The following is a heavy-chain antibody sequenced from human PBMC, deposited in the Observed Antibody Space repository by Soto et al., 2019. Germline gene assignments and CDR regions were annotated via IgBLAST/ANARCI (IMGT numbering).Heavy chain of an antibody. CDR2: INHSGST. D-gene: IGHD2-8*02. J-gene: IGHJ4*02. V-gene: IGHV4-34*01. CDR3: AKDKITGLFDY. CDR1: GGSFSGYD. Sequence: SETLSLTCAVYGGSFSGYDWTWIRQPPGTGLEWIGEINHSGSTNYNPSLKSRVTISVDTSKNQFSLKLTSVTAADTAVYYCAKDKITGLFDYGGQGTRVTVS.